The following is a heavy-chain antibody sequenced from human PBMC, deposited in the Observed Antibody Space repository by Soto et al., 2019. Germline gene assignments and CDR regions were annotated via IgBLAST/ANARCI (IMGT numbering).Heavy chain of an antibody. CDR1: GGSFSGYY. CDR3: ARGGPQLLWFGELRDYYYYMDV. V-gene: IGHV4-34*01. D-gene: IGHD3-10*01. CDR2: INHSGST. J-gene: IGHJ6*03. Sequence: SETLSLTCAVYGGSFSGYYWSWIRQPPGKGLEWIGEINHSGSTNYNPSLKSRVTISVDTSKNQFSLKLSSVTAADTAVYYCARGGPQLLWFGELRDYYYYMDVWGKGTTVTVSS.